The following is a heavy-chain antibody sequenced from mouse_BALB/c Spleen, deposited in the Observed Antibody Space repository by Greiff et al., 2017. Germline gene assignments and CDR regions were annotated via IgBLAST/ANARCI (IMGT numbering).Heavy chain of an antibody. D-gene: IGHD3-1*01. J-gene: IGHJ4*01. V-gene: IGHV1-87*01. Sequence: QVQLQQSGAELARPGASVKLSCKASGYTFTSYWMQWVKQRPGQGLEWIGAIYPGDGDTRYTQKFKGKATLTADKSSSTAYMQLSSLASEDSAVYYCARTGGSGYLYAMDYWGQGTSVTVSS. CDR3: ARTGGSGYLYAMDY. CDR1: GYTFTSYW. CDR2: IYPGDGDT.